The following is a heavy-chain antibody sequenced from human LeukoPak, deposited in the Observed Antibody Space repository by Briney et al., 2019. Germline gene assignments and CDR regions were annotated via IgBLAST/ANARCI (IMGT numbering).Heavy chain of an antibody. CDR1: GFTFSSYS. D-gene: IGHD1-7*01. CDR2: ISSSSSYI. CDR3: ARDVEPTGTTSFYYSYGMDV. J-gene: IGHJ6*02. V-gene: IGHV3-21*01. Sequence: GGSLRLSCAASGFTFSSYSMNWVRQAPGKGLEWVSSISSSSSYIYYADSVKGRFTISRDNAKNSLYLQMNSLRAEDTAEYYCARDVEPTGTTSFYYSYGMDVWGQGTTVTVSS.